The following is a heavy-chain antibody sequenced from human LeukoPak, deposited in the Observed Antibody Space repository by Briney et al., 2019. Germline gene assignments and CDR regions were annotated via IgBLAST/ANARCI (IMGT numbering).Heavy chain of an antibody. D-gene: IGHD1-14*01. CDR1: GGSISSYY. CDR3: AXXXXXXXXXXXXXXARYNHNWFDP. V-gene: IGHV4-4*07. J-gene: IGHJ5*02. Sequence: PSETLSLTCTVSGGSISSYYWSWIRQPAGKGLEWIGRIYTSGSTNYNPSLKSRVTISVDTSKNQFSLKLSSVTAADTAVYYCAXXXXXXXXXXXXXXARYNHNWFDPWGQGTLVTVSS. CDR2: IYTSGST.